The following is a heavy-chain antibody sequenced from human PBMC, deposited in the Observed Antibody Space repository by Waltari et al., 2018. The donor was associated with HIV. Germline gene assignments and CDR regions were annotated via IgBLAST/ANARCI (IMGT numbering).Heavy chain of an antibody. J-gene: IGHJ4*02. CDR1: GFSLSTSGVG. CDR3: AHRVDTAMVWSHYFDY. CDR2: IYWDDDK. V-gene: IGHV2-5*02. Sequence: QITLKESGPTLVKPTQTLTLTCTFSGFSLSTSGVGVGWIRQPPGKALEWLALIYWDDDKRYNPSLKSRHTITKDTAKSQVVLTMTNMDPVDTATYYCAHRVDTAMVWSHYFDYWGQGTLVTVSS. D-gene: IGHD5-18*01.